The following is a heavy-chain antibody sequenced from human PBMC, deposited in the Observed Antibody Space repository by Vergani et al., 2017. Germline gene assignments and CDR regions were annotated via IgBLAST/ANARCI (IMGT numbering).Heavy chain of an antibody. Sequence: QVQLQQWGAGLLKPSETLSLTCAVYGGSFSGYYWSWIRQPPGMGLEWIGEINHSGSTNYNPSLKSRVTISVDTSKNQFSLKLSSVTAADTAVYYCASFSGYYYGSGPLDAFDIWGQGTMVTVSS. V-gene: IGHV4-34*01. CDR1: GGSFSGYY. D-gene: IGHD3-10*01. J-gene: IGHJ3*02. CDR2: INHSGST. CDR3: ASFSGYYYGSGPLDAFDI.